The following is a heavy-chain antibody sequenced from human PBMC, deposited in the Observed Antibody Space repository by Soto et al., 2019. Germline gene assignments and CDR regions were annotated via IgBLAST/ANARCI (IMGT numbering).Heavy chain of an antibody. CDR3: ARDGSSTSYYYGMDV. J-gene: IGHJ6*02. D-gene: IGHD2-2*01. V-gene: IGHV1-3*01. CDR1: GYTFASYT. CDR2: INAGNGNT. Sequence: GASVKVSCKASGYTFASYTMHWVRQAPGQRLEWMGWINAGNGNTKYSQKFQGRVTITRDTSASTAYMELSSLRSEDTAVYYCARDGSSTSYYYGMDVWGQGTTVTSP.